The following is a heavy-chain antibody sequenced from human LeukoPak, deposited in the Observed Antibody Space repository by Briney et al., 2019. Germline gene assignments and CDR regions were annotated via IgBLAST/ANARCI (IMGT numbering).Heavy chain of an antibody. CDR2: ISGSGGST. CDR1: GFTFSGSA. Sequence: GGSLRLSCAASGFTFSGSALHWVRQAPGKGLEWVSAISGSGGSTYYADSVKGRFTISRDNSKNTLYLQMNSLRAEDTAVYYCAKDMSFFDYWGQGTLVTVSS. J-gene: IGHJ4*02. CDR3: AKDMSFFDY. D-gene: IGHD1-26*01. V-gene: IGHV3-23*01.